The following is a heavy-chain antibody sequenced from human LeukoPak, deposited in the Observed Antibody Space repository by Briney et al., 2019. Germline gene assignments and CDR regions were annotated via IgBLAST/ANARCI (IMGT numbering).Heavy chain of an antibody. CDR1: GFTFSSIA. J-gene: IGHJ4*02. CDR3: ARGPSGYHNT. CDR2: ISYDGSNK. D-gene: IGHD5-12*01. Sequence: PGGSLRLSCVASGFTFSSIAMHWVRQAPGKGLEWMAFISYDGSNKYYADSVKGRFTISRDNSKNTLYLQMNSLRAEDTAVYYCARGPSGYHNTGGQGTLVTVSS. V-gene: IGHV3-30*14.